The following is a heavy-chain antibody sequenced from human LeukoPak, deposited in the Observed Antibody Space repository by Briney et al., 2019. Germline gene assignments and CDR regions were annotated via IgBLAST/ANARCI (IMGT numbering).Heavy chain of an antibody. CDR1: GYSISSVYY. D-gene: IGHD6-19*01. CDR2: IYHSGST. J-gene: IGHJ4*02. V-gene: IGHV4-38-2*02. CDR3: ARDLYSSGLRGDY. Sequence: SETLSLTCTVSGYSISSVYYWGWIRQPPGKGLEWIGSIYHSGSTYYNPSLKSRVTISVDTSKNQFSLKLSSVTAADTAVYYCARDLYSSGLRGDYWGQGTLVTVST.